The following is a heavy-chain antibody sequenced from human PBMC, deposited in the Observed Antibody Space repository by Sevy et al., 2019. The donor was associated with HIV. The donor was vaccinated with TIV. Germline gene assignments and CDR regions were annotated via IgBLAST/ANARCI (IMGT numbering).Heavy chain of an antibody. Sequence: ASVKVSCKASGYTFTGYYMHWVRQAPGQGLEWMGWINPNIGGTNYAQKFQGRVTMTRDTSISTAYMELSRLRSDDTAVYYCARAYCSGGSCYSVRFDPWGQGTLVTVSS. J-gene: IGHJ5*02. CDR3: ARAYCSGGSCYSVRFDP. V-gene: IGHV1-2*02. CDR1: GYTFTGYY. D-gene: IGHD2-15*01. CDR2: INPNIGGT.